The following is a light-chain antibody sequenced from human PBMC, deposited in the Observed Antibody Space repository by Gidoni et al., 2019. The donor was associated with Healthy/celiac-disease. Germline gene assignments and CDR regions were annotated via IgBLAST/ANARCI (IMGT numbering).Light chain of an antibody. CDR2: WAS. Sequence: DIVMTQSPDSLAVSLGERATINCKSSQSVLYSSNNKNYLAWYQQKAGQPPKRLIYWASTRESGVPDRFSGSGSGTDFTLTISSLQAEDVAVYYCQQYYSIPPTFGGGTKVEIK. J-gene: IGKJ4*01. V-gene: IGKV4-1*01. CDR3: QQYYSIPPT. CDR1: QSVLYSSNNKNY.